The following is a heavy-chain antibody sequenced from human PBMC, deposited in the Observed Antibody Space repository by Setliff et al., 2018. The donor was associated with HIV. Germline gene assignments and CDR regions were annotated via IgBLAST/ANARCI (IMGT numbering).Heavy chain of an antibody. J-gene: IGHJ4*02. CDR1: LSELS. V-gene: IGHV1-24*01. CDR2: FDPEDGET. D-gene: IGHD3-22*01. CDR3: TTDLNYDSSNKENYFDS. Sequence: LSELSVHWVRQAPGEGLEWMGGFDPEDGETIYAEKFQGRVTMTEDTATDTAYMELSSLKTEDTAVYYCTTDLNYDSSNKENYFDSWGQGTLVTVSS.